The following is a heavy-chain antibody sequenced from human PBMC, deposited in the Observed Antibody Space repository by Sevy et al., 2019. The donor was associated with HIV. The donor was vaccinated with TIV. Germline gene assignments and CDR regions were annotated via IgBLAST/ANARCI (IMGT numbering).Heavy chain of an antibody. V-gene: IGHV5-51*01. CDR2: IYPGDSDT. CDR3: ARQSTTGTTNYYYGMDV. CDR1: GYSFTSYW. Sequence: GESLKISCKGSGYSFTSYWIGWVRQMHGKGLEWMGIIYPGDSDTRYSPSFQGQVTISADKSISTAYLQWSSLKASDTAMYYCARQSTTGTTNYYYGMDVWGQGTTVTVSS. D-gene: IGHD1-1*01. J-gene: IGHJ6*02.